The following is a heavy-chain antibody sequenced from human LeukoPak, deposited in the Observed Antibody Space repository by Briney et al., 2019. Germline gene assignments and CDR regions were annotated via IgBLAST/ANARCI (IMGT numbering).Heavy chain of an antibody. CDR2: ISWNSGII. J-gene: IGHJ4*02. D-gene: IGHD3-10*01. Sequence: QPGRSLRLSCAASGFTFDDYTMHWVRQAPGKGLEWVSGISWNSGIIGYADSVKGRFTVSRDNARNSLYLQMNSLRAEDTALYYCAKDKYYGSGSLLDYWGQGTLVTVSS. CDR1: GFTFDDYT. V-gene: IGHV3-9*01. CDR3: AKDKYYGSGSLLDY.